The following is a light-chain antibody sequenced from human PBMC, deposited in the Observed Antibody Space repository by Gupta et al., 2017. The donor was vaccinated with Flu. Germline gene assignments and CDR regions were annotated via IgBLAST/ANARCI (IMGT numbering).Light chain of an antibody. CDR3: QQSANVPET. CDR1: QSIGRY. J-gene: IGKJ1*01. V-gene: IGKV1-39*01. Sequence: DIQMTQSPSSLSASVGDRVTITCRTSQSIGRYLNWYQQKPGKAPKFLIYDASILGRGVPSRFSGSGYGTDFALTISSLQPEDFATYYCQQSANVPETFGQGTKVEV. CDR2: DAS.